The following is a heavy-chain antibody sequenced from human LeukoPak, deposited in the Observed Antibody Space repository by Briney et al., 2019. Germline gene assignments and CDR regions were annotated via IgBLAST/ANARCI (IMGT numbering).Heavy chain of an antibody. Sequence: PSETLSLTCAVYGGSFSGYYWTWIRQPPGKGLEWIGEINHRGSTNYNPSLKSRATISVDTSKNQFSFKLTSLTAADTAVYYCAGREQRYFRDWGQGTLVTVSS. CDR1: GGSFSGYY. J-gene: IGHJ1*01. V-gene: IGHV4-34*01. CDR2: INHRGST. CDR3: AGREQRYFRD.